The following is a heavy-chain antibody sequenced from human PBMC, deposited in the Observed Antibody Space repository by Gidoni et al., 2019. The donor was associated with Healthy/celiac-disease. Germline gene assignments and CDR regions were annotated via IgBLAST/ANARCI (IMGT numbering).Heavy chain of an antibody. CDR3: AKAFENLRVVPAAIHGDEQQLKRKYYYYMDV. CDR1: GFTFSSYA. D-gene: IGHD2-2*02. J-gene: IGHJ6*03. CDR2: ISGSGGST. Sequence: EVQLLESGGGLVQPGGSLRLSCAASGFTFSSYAMSWVRQAPGKGLEWVSAISGSGGSTYYADSVKGRFTISRDNSKNTLYLQMNSLRAEDTAVYYCAKAFENLRVVPAAIHGDEQQLKRKYYYYMDVWGKGTTVTVSS. V-gene: IGHV3-23*01.